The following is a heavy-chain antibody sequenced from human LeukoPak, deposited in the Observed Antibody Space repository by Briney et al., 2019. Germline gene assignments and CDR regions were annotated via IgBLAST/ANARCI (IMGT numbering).Heavy chain of an antibody. J-gene: IGHJ4*02. CDR3: ARTMTTGTTHGELDF. CDR1: GGTFSSYA. CDR2: ISTYTGNS. V-gene: IGHV1-18*01. D-gene: IGHD4-17*01. Sequence: GSSVKVSCKASGGTFSSYAISWVRQAPGQGLEWMGRISTYTGNSNYAQKFQDRVTMTTDTSTSTAYMELRNLSSDDTAVYYCARTMTTGTTHGELDFWGQGTLVTVSS.